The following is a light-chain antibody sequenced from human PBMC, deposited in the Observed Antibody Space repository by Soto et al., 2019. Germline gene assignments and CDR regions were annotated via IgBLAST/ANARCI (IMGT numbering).Light chain of an antibody. CDR2: DAS. V-gene: IGKV3-15*01. J-gene: IGKJ2*01. CDR3: QQYHGWPYT. CDR1: QSISSH. Sequence: EIEMTQSPATLSVSPGERATLSCRASQSISSHLTWYQKKPGQAPRLLLYDASARATGIPARFSCSGSGTEFSLTIGSLQSEDFAVYYWQQYHGWPYTFGQGTKLEIK.